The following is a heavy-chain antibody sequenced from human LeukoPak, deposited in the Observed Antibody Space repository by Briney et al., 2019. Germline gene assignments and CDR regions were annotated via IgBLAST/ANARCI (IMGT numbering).Heavy chain of an antibody. CDR3: ARRPLPGSSSPIDY. V-gene: IGHV1-3*01. CDR1: GYTSTSYA. Sequence: GASVKVSCKASGYTSTSYAMHWVRQAPGQRLEWMGWINAGNGNAKYSQKFQGRVTITRDTSASTAYMELSSLRSEDTAVYYCARRPLPGSSSPIDYWGQGTLVTVSS. D-gene: IGHD6-13*01. CDR2: INAGNGNA. J-gene: IGHJ4*02.